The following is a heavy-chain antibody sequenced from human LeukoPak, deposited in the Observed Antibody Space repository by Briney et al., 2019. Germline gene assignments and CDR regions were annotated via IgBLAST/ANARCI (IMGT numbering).Heavy chain of an antibody. CDR2: IIPIFETP. CDR3: ARVVQLGILVRYFDL. CDR1: GGSFSNYA. V-gene: IGHV1-69*13. Sequence: SVKVSCKASGGSFSNYAINWVRQAPGQGLEWMGGIIPIFETPNYAQKFQGRVTITADESTTTAYMELSSLRSDDTAVYYCARVVQLGILVRYFDLWGRGTLVTVSS. J-gene: IGHJ2*01. D-gene: IGHD7-27*01.